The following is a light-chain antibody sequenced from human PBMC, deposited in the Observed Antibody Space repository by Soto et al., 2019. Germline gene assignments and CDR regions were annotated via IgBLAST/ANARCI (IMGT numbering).Light chain of an antibody. Sequence: QSVLTQPPSVSGAPGQRVTISCNGSSSNIGAGFDVHWYQQFPGTAPKLLIYGDTIRPSGVPDRFSGSKSGTSASLAITGLQADDEADYYCQSFWLFGGGTKLTVL. CDR2: GDT. J-gene: IGLJ2*01. CDR1: SSNIGAGFD. CDR3: QSFWL. V-gene: IGLV1-40*01.